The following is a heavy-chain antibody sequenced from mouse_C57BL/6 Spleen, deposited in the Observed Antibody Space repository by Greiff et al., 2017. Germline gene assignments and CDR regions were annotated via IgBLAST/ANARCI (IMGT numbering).Heavy chain of an antibody. CDR1: GFTFSSSG. J-gene: IGHJ1*03. CDR2: ISSGGSYT. CDR3: ASLPIYYGSSLYFDV. D-gene: IGHD1-1*01. Sequence: EVKLVESGGDLVKPGGSLKLSCAASGFTFSSSGMSWVRQTPDKRLEWVATISSGGSYTYYPDSVKGRFTISRDNAKNTLYLQMRSLKSEDTAMYDCASLPIYYGSSLYFDVWGTGTTVTVSS. V-gene: IGHV5-6*01.